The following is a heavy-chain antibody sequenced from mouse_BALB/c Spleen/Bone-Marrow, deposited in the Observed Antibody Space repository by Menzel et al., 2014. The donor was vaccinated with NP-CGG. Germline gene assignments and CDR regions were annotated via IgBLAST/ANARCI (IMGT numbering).Heavy chain of an antibody. CDR3: ARLGYYGWFAY. V-gene: IGHV4-1*02. CDR2: INPESSTI. J-gene: IGHJ3*01. D-gene: IGHD2-3*01. Sequence: EVQVVESGGGLVQPGGSLKLSCAASGFDFSRYWMSWVRQAPGKGLQWIGEINPESSTINYSPSLKDKFIISRDNAKNTLYLQMSKVKSEDAALYCCARLGYYGWFAYWGQGTLVTVSA. CDR1: GFDFSRYW.